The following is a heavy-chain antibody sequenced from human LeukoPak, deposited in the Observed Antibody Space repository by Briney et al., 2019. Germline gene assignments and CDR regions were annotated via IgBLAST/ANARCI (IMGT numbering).Heavy chain of an antibody. Sequence: PGGSLRLSCAASGFTVSSNYMSWVRQAPGKGLEWVSVIYSGGSTYYADSVKGRFTISRDNSKNTLYLQMNSLRAEDTAVYYCARGLGDNSGYYFGYFDYWGQGTLVTVSS. D-gene: IGHD3-22*01. CDR3: ARGLGDNSGYYFGYFDY. J-gene: IGHJ4*02. V-gene: IGHV3-66*01. CDR2: IYSGGST. CDR1: GFTVSSNY.